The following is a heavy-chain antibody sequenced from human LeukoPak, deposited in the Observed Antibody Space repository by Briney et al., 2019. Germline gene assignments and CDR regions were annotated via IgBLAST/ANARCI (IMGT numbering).Heavy chain of an antibody. D-gene: IGHD3-10*01. V-gene: IGHV1-2*02. J-gene: IGHJ4*02. CDR2: INPNSGGT. CDR3: ARGITMVRGVPIALHFDY. CDR1: GYTFTGYY. Sequence: ASVKVSCKASGYTFTGYYMHWVRQAPGQGLEWMGWINPNSGGTNYAQKFQGRVTMTRDTSISTAYMELRSLRSDDTAVYYCARGITMVRGVPIALHFDYWGQGTLVTVSS.